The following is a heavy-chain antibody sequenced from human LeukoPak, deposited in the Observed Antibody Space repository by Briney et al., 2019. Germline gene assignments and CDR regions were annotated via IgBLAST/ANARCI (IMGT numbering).Heavy chain of an antibody. J-gene: IGHJ4*02. CDR1: GGSFSGYY. Sequence: SETLSLTCAVYGGSFSGYYWSWIRQPPGKGLEWIGEINHSGSTNYNPSLKSRVTISVDTSKNQFSLKLSSVTAADTAVYYCARGRFSQLWTYFDYWGQGTLVTVSS. CDR2: INHSGST. D-gene: IGHD5-18*01. CDR3: ARGRFSQLWTYFDY. V-gene: IGHV4-34*01.